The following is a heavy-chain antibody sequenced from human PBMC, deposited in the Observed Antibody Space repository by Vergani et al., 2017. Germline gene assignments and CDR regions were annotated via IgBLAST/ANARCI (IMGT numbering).Heavy chain of an antibody. CDR1: GFPFSDYG. Sequence: QVQLVESGGGEFQPGRSLRLSCSAAGFPFSDYGVHWVRQAPGKGLEWVSVISYDGNKKNYADSVKGRFTISRDNSKNTLYLQMNSLRAEDTAIYYCAKGGWNYWFDSWGQGTLVIVS. D-gene: IGHD1-1*01. V-gene: IGHV3-30*18. J-gene: IGHJ5*01. CDR3: AKGGWNYWFDS. CDR2: ISYDGNKK.